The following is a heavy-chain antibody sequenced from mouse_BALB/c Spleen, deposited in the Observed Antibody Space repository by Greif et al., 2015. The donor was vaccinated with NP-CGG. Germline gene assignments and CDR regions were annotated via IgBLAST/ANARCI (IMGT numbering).Heavy chain of an antibody. CDR3: ATLFAWFAY. V-gene: IGHV2-9*02. Sequence: VQVVESGPGLVTPSQSLSITCTVSGFSLTSYGVHWVRQPPGEGLEWLGVIWAGGSTNYNSALMSRLSISKDNSKSQVFLKMNSLQTDDTAMYYCATLFAWFAYWGQGTLVTVSA. CDR2: IWAGGST. CDR1: GFSLTSYG. J-gene: IGHJ3*01.